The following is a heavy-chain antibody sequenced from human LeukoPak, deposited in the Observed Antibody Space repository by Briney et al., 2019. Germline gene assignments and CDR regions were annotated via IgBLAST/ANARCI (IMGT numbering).Heavy chain of an antibody. D-gene: IGHD6-19*01. CDR3: ASQWLVPYSIRLDP. CDR2: IYNSGST. V-gene: IGHV4-4*07. Sequence: SETLSLTCTVSGGSISSYYWSWIRQPAGKGLEWIGRIYNSGSTTYNPSLKSRVTISVDTSKNQFSLKLSSVTAADTAVYYCASQWLVPYSIRLDPWGQGTLVTVSS. J-gene: IGHJ5*02. CDR1: GGSISSYY.